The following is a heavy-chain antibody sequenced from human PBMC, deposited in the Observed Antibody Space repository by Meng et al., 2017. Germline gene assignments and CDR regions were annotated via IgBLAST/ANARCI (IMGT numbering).Heavy chain of an antibody. Sequence: QVRRVQSGAEGKKPGASVKVSCKASGYLFTGYYIHWVRQAPGQRLEWMGWINAGNGNTKYSQKFQGRVTITRDTSASTAYMELSSLRSEDTAVYYCARAGLRYYYDSSGYYDYWGQGTLVTVSS. CDR2: INAGNGNT. V-gene: IGHV1-3*01. CDR3: ARAGLRYYYDSSGYYDY. J-gene: IGHJ4*02. CDR1: GYLFTGYY. D-gene: IGHD3-22*01.